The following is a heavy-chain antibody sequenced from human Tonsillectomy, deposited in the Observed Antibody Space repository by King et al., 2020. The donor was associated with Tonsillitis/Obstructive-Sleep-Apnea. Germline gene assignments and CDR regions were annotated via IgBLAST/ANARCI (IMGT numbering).Heavy chain of an antibody. CDR1: GFTFGSHW. J-gene: IGHJ3*02. CDR2: IKQDGSER. D-gene: IGHD2-2*02. CDR3: ARGYPDAFDI. V-gene: IGHV3-7*03. Sequence: VQLVESGGGLVQPGGSLRLSCAASGFTFGSHWMSWVRQAAGKGLEWVANIKQDGSERYYVDSVKGRFTISRDNAKSSLYLQMNSLRVEDTAVYYCARGYPDAFDIWGRGTMVTVSS.